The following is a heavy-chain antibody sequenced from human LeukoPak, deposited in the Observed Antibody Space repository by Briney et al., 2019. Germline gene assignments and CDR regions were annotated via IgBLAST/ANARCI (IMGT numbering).Heavy chain of an antibody. CDR1: GFTFSSYA. CDR2: ISYDGSNK. Sequence: GGSLRLSCAASGFTFSSYAMHWVRQAPGKGLEWVAVISYDGSNKYYADSVKGRYTISRDNSKNTLYLQMNSLRAEDTAVYYCARWTKRITIFGVVTQPRHAFDIWGQGTMVTVSS. V-gene: IGHV3-30*04. J-gene: IGHJ3*02. D-gene: IGHD3-3*01. CDR3: ARWTKRITIFGVVTQPRHAFDI.